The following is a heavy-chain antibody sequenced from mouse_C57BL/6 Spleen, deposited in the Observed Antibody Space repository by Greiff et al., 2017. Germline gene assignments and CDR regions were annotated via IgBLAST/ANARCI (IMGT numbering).Heavy chain of an antibody. CDR3: ARGYYGSRNWYFDV. V-gene: IGHV5-6*01. J-gene: IGHJ1*03. Sequence: EVQLQESGGDLVKPGGSLKLSCAASGFTFSSYGMSWVRQTPDKRLEWVATISSGGSYTYYPDSVKGRFTISRDNAKNTLYLQMSSLKSEDTAMYYCARGYYGSRNWYFDVWGTGTTVTVSS. CDR1: GFTFSSYG. D-gene: IGHD1-1*01. CDR2: ISSGGSYT.